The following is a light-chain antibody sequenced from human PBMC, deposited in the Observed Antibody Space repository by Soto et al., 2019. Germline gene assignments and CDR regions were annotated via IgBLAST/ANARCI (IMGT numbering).Light chain of an antibody. CDR2: DAS. Sequence: EIVLTQSPATLSLSPGERATLSCRASQIVSSYLAWYQQKPFQAPRLLIYDASNRATGIPAMFSCSGSGTDVTLTISRLEPEDFAVYYCQQRSNWPPLITFGQGTRLEIK. CDR3: QQRSNWPPLIT. J-gene: IGKJ5*01. V-gene: IGKV3-11*01. CDR1: QIVSSY.